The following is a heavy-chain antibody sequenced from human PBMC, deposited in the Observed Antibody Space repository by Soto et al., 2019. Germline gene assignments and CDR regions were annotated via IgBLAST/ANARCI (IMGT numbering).Heavy chain of an antibody. CDR1: GFTFSTYA. Sequence: EVQLVESGGGLVQPGGSLRLSCAASGFTFSTYAMHWVRQAPGKGLEYVSLISGDGRSTYYANSVKGRFTISRDNSKNTLYLQMGSLRAEDMAVYYCARVCSTTSCYGAFDSWGQGTMVIVSS. CDR2: ISGDGRST. CDR3: ARVCSTTSCYGAFDS. V-gene: IGHV3-64*01. D-gene: IGHD2-2*01. J-gene: IGHJ3*02.